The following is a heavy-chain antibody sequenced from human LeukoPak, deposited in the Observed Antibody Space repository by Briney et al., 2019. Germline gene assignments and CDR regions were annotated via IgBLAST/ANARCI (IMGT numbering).Heavy chain of an antibody. Sequence: ASVKVSCKASGYTFTSYGISWVRQAPGQEREWMGWISAYNGNTNYAQKLQGRVTMTTDTSTSTAYMELRSLRSDDTAVYYCARDQQYQLLRNWFDPWGQGTLVTVSS. CDR1: GYTFTSYG. V-gene: IGHV1-18*01. CDR2: ISAYNGNT. CDR3: ARDQQYQLLRNWFDP. D-gene: IGHD2-2*01. J-gene: IGHJ5*02.